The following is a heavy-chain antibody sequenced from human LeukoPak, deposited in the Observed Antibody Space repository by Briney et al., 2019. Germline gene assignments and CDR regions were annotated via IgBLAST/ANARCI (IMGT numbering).Heavy chain of an antibody. CDR1: GYTFTGYY. Sequence: ASVKVSCKASGYTFTGYYMHWVRQAPGQGLEWMGWINPNSGGTNYAQKFQGRVTITADKSTSTAYMELSSLRSEDTAVYYCARHPVGYSSGWAFDYWGQGTLVTVSS. V-gene: IGHV1-2*02. CDR2: INPNSGGT. CDR3: ARHPVGYSSGWAFDY. D-gene: IGHD6-19*01. J-gene: IGHJ4*02.